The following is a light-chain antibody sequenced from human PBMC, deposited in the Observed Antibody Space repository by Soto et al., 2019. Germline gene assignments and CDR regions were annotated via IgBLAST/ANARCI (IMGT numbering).Light chain of an antibody. CDR1: SSDVGGYNY. Sequence: QSALTQPRSVSGSPGQSVTISCTGTSSDVGGYNYVSWYQQHPGKAPKLMIYDVSKRPSGVPDRFSGSKSGNTASLTISGXQAEDEADYYCCSYAGSPYVFGTGTKV. CDR2: DVS. J-gene: IGLJ1*01. V-gene: IGLV2-11*01. CDR3: CSYAGSPYV.